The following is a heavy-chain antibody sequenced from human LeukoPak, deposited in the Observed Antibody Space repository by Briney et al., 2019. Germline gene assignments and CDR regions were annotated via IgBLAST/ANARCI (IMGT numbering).Heavy chain of an antibody. CDR3: ARYYDYDSRGYYYYFDY. V-gene: IGHV3-21*01. D-gene: IGHD3-22*01. J-gene: IGHJ4*02. Sequence: PGGSLRLSCEGSGFSFSSYWMTWVRQAPGKGLEWVSSISSSSSYIYYADSVKGRFTISRDNAKNSLYLQMNSLRAEDTALYYCARYYDYDSRGYYYYFDYWGQGTLVTVSS. CDR1: GFSFSSYW. CDR2: ISSSSSYI.